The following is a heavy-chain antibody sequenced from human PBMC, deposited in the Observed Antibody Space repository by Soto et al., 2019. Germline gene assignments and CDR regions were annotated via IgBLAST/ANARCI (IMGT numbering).Heavy chain of an antibody. Sequence: GGSLRLSCAASGFTFSSYTMSWVRQAPGKGLEWVSGISATGGSTYYADSVKGRFTFSRDNSKNTLYLQMDSLRAEDTAVYYCAKGFIRDCGGDCTVDTWGQGTLVTVSS. V-gene: IGHV3-23*01. D-gene: IGHD2-21*02. CDR1: GFTFSSYT. CDR2: ISATGGST. CDR3: AKGFIRDCGGDCTVDT. J-gene: IGHJ5*02.